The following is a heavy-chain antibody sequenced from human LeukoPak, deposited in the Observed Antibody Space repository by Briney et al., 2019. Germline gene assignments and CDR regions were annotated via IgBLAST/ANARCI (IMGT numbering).Heavy chain of an antibody. V-gene: IGHV4-59*01. CDR1: GASISSYY. J-gene: IGHJ4*02. CDR3: ARGPGSYYEFDY. Sequence: PSETLSLTCTVSGASISSYYWSWIRQPPGKGLEWIAYIYYSGNTNYNPSLKSRVTISVDRSKNQSSLKLSSVTAADTAAYYCARGPGSYYEFDYWGQGTLVTVSS. D-gene: IGHD1-26*01. CDR2: IYYSGNT.